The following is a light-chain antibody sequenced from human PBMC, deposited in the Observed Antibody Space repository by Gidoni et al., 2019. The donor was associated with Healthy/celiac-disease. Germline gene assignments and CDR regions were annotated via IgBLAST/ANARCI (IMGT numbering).Light chain of an antibody. CDR2: AAS. CDR3: QQVDSYPLT. V-gene: IGKV1-9*01. J-gene: IGKJ4*01. Sequence: QLTQSPSSLSAFVGDRVTITCRASQGIRNSLAWYQQKPGKAPNLLIFAASTLQSEVPSRFSGSRSGTDFILTISSLQPEDCATYFCQQVDSYPLTFGGGTKVEIK. CDR1: QGIRNS.